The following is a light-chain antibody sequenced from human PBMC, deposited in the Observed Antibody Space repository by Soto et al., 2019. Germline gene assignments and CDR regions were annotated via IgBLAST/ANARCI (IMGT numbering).Light chain of an antibody. V-gene: IGLV1-51*01. CDR3: GSWDSSLSAYV. CDR1: NSNIGAGYD. J-gene: IGLJ1*01. CDR2: DDD. Sequence: QSVLTQPPSVTGAPGQRVTISCTGSNSNIGAGYDVHWYRQFPGTAPKLLIYDDDQRPSGIPDRFSGSKSGTSATLGITGFQTGDEADYYCGSWDSSLSAYVFGTGTKLTVL.